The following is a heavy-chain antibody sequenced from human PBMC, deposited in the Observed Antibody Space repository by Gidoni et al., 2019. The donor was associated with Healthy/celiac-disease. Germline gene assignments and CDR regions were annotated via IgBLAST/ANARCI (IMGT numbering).Heavy chain of an antibody. V-gene: IGHV3-30*03. J-gene: IGHJ4*02. D-gene: IGHD3-10*01. CDR1: SYG. CDR3: ARPTSMVRGVPPYFDY. Sequence: SYGMHWVRQAPGKGLEWVAVISYDGSNKYYADSVKSRFTISRDNSKNTLYLQLNRLRAEDTAVYYCARPTSMVRGVPPYFDYWGQGTLVTVSS. CDR2: ISYDGSNK.